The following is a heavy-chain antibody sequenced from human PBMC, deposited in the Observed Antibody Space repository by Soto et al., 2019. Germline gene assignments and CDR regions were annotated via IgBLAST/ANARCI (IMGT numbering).Heavy chain of an antibody. Sequence: TLSLTCTVSGGSNIRDGYYWSWIRQHPGKGLEWIAYISYSGSSYSNPSLKSRVTISADTSKNQFSLRLTSVTAAVTAVYFCARATPAGSADFWGQGTLVTVSS. D-gene: IGHD2-2*01. CDR1: GGSNIRDGYY. V-gene: IGHV4-31*03. CDR2: ISYSGSS. J-gene: IGHJ4*02. CDR3: ARATPAGSADF.